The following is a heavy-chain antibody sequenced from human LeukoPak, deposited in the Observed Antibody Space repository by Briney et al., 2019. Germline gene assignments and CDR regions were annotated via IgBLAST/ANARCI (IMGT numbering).Heavy chain of an antibody. CDR2: IKQDGSEK. Sequence: GGSLRLSCAASGFTFSSYWMSWVRQAPGKGLEWVANIKQDGSEKYYVDSVKGRFTISRDNSKNTLYLQMNSLRAEDTAVYYCARGPGDGYREGFDYWGQGTLVTVSS. J-gene: IGHJ4*02. CDR3: ARGPGDGYREGFDY. D-gene: IGHD5-24*01. V-gene: IGHV3-7*03. CDR1: GFTFSSYW.